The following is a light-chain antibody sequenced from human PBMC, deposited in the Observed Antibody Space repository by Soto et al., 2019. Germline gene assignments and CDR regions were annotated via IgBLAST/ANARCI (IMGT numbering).Light chain of an antibody. CDR3: QQYGSTPPGT. CDR2: GAS. CDR1: QSVSSSY. V-gene: IGKV3-20*01. J-gene: IGKJ4*01. Sequence: EIVLTQSPGTLSLSPGERATLSCRASQSVSSSYLAWYQQKPGQAPRRLIYGASSRATGSTDRFSGSGSGTDFTLTISRLEHEEFAVYFCQQYGSTPPGTFGGGTKVDIK.